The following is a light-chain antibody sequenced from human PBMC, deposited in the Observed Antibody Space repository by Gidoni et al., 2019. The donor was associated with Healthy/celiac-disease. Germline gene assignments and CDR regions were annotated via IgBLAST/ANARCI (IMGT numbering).Light chain of an antibody. CDR1: SSDGGGYNY. CDR3: CSYAGSYTLGV. J-gene: IGLJ2*01. Sequence: SPLTPPPSVSGSPRQSVTISGTGTSSDGGGYNYVSWYQQQPGKAHKLMIDDVSKRPSGVPGRFSGSKSGNTASLTIAGLQAEDDADYYCCSYAGSYTLGVFGGGTKLTVL. CDR2: DVS. V-gene: IGLV2-11*01.